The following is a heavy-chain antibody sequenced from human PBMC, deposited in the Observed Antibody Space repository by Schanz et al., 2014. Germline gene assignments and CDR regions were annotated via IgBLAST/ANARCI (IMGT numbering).Heavy chain of an antibody. J-gene: IGHJ4*02. CDR3: ASSGAGYSSSWDFDY. CDR1: GYTFSSYG. D-gene: IGHD6-13*01. V-gene: IGHV1-18*01. CDR2: INGYNGHT. Sequence: QVQVVQSGAEVKKPGASVKVSCKASGYTFSSYGITWVRQAPGQGLEWMGWINGYNGHTLYAQKFQGRVTMTTDTSTSTSYMELTSLRSEDTAVYYCASSGAGYSSSWDFDYWGQGTLVTVSS.